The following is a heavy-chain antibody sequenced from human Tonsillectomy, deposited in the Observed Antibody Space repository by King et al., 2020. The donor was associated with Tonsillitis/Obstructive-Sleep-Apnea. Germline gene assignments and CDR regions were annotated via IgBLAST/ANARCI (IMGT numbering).Heavy chain of an antibody. CDR3: AREREYSSLDY. D-gene: IGHD6-6*01. V-gene: IGHV3-33*01. CDR2: IWYDGSNK. Sequence: VQLVESGGGVVQPGWSLRLSCAASGFTFSSYGMHWVRQAPGKGLYGVAVIWYDGSNKYYAESGKGRFTISRDNSKKTLYLQMNSLRAEDTAVYYCAREREYSSLDYWCQGTLVTVSS. J-gene: IGHJ4*02. CDR1: GFTFSSYG.